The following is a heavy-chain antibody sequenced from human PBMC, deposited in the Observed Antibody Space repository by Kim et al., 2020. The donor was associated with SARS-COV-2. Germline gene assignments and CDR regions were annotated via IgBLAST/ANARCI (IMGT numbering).Heavy chain of an antibody. CDR3: ARQGRAVAVPRNWYFDL. V-gene: IGHV4-39*01. CDR2: KVYRVRT. J-gene: IGHJ2*01. Sequence: SETLSLTCTVSVCAISMIKYYCCGRGHRPGLRLEWICSKVYRVRTYYNPPLKSRVTISVDTSKNQFSLKLSSVTAADTAVYYCARQGRAVAVPRNWYFDLWGRGTLVTVSS. CDR1: VCAISMIKYY. D-gene: IGHD6-19*01.